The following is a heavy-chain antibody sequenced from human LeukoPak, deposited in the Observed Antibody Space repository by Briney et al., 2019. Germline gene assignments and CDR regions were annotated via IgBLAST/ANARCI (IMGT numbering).Heavy chain of an antibody. CDR2: IYYSGST. CDR3: ARTMPKYYFDY. D-gene: IGHD2-2*01. CDR1: GGSISSGDYY. V-gene: IGHV4-30-4*01. Sequence: SETLSLTCTVSGGSISSGDYYWSWIRQPPGKGLEWIGYIYYSGSTYYNPSLKSRVTISVDTSKNQFSLKLSSVTAADTAVYYCARTMPKYYFDYWGQGTLVTVSS. J-gene: IGHJ4*02.